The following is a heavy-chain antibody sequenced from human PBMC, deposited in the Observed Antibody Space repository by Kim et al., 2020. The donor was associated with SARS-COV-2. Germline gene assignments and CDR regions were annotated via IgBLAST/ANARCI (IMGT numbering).Heavy chain of an antibody. Sequence: SVKVSCKASGGTFSSYAISWVRQAPGQGLEWMGGIIPIFGTANYAQKFQGRVTITADESTSTAYMELSSLRSEDTAVYYCAREGAMTPNWFDPWGQGTLVTVSS. CDR2: IIPIFGTA. CDR3: AREGAMTPNWFDP. CDR1: GGTFSSYA. D-gene: IGHD2-2*01. V-gene: IGHV1-69*13. J-gene: IGHJ5*02.